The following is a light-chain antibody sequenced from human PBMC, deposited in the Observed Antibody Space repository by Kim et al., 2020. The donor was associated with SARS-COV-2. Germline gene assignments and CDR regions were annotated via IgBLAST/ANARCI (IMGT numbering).Light chain of an antibody. V-gene: IGKV1-39*01. CDR3: QQSNSTPLT. Sequence: AAVGDRVTITCRASQNITSYLGWYQQKPGKAPQLLIYAASSLQSGVPSRFSGSGSGTDFTLTISSLQPEDFATYYCQQSNSTPLTFGGGTKVDIK. J-gene: IGKJ4*01. CDR2: AAS. CDR1: QNITSY.